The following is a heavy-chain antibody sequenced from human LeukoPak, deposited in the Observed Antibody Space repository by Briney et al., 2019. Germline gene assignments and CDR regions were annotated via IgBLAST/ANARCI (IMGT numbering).Heavy chain of an antibody. CDR1: GYAFTAYY. J-gene: IGHJ3*02. CDR3: ARAFTVMGAFDT. D-gene: IGHD4-17*01. Sequence: ASVKVSCKASGYAFTAYYMSWVRQAPGQGLEWMGRIDPTGGRTTYAQKFQDRVTMTRDTSTTTIYMELSSLRSEDTAVYYCARAFTVMGAFDTWGQGTMVIVSS. CDR2: IDPTGGRT. V-gene: IGHV1-46*01.